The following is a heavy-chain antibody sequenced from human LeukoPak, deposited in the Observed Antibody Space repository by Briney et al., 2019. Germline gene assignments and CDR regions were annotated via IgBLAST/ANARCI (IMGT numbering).Heavy chain of an antibody. CDR3: ARGGSSGDFEY. CDR2: ISSSSSTI. Sequence: GGSLRLSCAASGLTFTTYSMKWVRQAPRKGLEWISYISSSSSTIHYADSVKGRFTTSRDNAKSSVYLQVNSLRDEDTAVYYRARGGSSGDFEYWGRGILVTVSS. J-gene: IGHJ4*02. V-gene: IGHV3-48*02. CDR1: GLTFTTYS. D-gene: IGHD6-19*01.